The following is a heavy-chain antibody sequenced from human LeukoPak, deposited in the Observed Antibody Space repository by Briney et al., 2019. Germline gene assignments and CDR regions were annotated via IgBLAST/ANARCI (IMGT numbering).Heavy chain of an antibody. Sequence: SQTLSLTCGLSGDSVSSSDATWNWIRQSPSRGLEWLGRTYYRSRWSSDYAPSVRSRVIFNSDTAKNQFSLQLNSVTPEDTAVYYCARASYRAFYIWGQGTMVTVSS. CDR1: GDSVSSSDAT. CDR3: ARASYRAFYI. CDR2: TYYRSRWSS. J-gene: IGHJ3*02. V-gene: IGHV6-1*01. D-gene: IGHD4-11*01.